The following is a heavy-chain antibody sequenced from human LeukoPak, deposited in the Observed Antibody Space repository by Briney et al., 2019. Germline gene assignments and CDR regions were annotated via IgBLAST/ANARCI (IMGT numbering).Heavy chain of an antibody. Sequence: SETLSLTCTVSGGSISSYYWSWIRQPPGKGLEWIGYIYYSGSTNYNPSLKSRVTISVDTSKNQFSLKLSPVTAADTAVYYCARGFLWQIGYWGQGTLVTVSS. CDR3: ARGFLWQIGY. CDR2: IYYSGST. CDR1: GGSISSYY. D-gene: IGHD3-10*01. V-gene: IGHV4-59*08. J-gene: IGHJ4*02.